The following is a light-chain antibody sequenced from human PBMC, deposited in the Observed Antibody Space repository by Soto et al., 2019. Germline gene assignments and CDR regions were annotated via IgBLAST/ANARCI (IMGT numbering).Light chain of an antibody. CDR2: DVS. J-gene: IGKJ4*01. CDR3: QQFQNYPLT. Sequence: AIPMTQSPSSLSASTGDSVTISCRASQAITSALAWYQQKPGKPPKLLIYDVSTLEGGVPSRFSGSGSGTDCTLSISSLQPEDFATYYFQQFQNYPLTFGGGTNVE. CDR1: QAITSA. V-gene: IGKV1D-13*01.